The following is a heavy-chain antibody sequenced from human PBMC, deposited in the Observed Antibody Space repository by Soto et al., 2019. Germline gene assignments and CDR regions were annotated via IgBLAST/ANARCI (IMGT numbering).Heavy chain of an antibody. V-gene: IGHV3-23*01. CDR3: AKDDCTDRGDDYFDY. CDR1: GFSFTNFA. CDR2: IGASGDMT. D-gene: IGHD2-21*02. Sequence: GGSIKLSCAASGFSFTNFAMTWVRQTPGKGLEWVAGIGASGDMTWYADSVKGRLSISRDTSKNTLYLQLNSLRIEDTAVYYCAKDDCTDRGDDYFDYWGPGTLVTVSS. J-gene: IGHJ4*02.